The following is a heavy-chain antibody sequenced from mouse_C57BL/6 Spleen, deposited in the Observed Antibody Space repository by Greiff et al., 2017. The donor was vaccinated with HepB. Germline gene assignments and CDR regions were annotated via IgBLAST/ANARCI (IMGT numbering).Heavy chain of an antibody. CDR1: GFSFNTYA. CDR2: IRSKSNNYAT. Sequence: EVQLVESGGGLVQPKGSLKLSCAASGFSFNTYAMNWVRQAPGKGLEWVARIRSKSNNYATYYADSVKDRFTISRDDSESMLYLQMNNLKTEDTAMYYCVRGPDYYGSSPWFAYWGQGTLVTVSA. J-gene: IGHJ3*01. CDR3: VRGPDYYGSSPWFAY. V-gene: IGHV10-1*01. D-gene: IGHD1-1*01.